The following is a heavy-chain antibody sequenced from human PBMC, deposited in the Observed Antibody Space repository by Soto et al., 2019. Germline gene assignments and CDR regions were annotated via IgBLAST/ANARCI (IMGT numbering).Heavy chain of an antibody. CDR1: GFTFSSYG. CDR2: ISYDGSNK. Sequence: PGGSLRLSCAASGFTFSSYGMHWVRQAPGKGLEWVAVISYDGSNKYYADSVKGRFTVSRVNSKNTLYLQMNSLRAEDTAVYYCAKSVGIEVAGHDAFDFWGQGQMVTVS. J-gene: IGHJ3*01. V-gene: IGHV3-30*18. D-gene: IGHD6-19*01. CDR3: AKSVGIEVAGHDAFDF.